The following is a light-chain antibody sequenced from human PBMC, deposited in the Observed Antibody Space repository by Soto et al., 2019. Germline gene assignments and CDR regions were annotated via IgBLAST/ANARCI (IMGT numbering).Light chain of an antibody. CDR3: QQYDSYWT. V-gene: IGKV1-5*01. CDR1: QSISRW. Sequence: DSQMTPVPAALFASVGERITNTCPASQSISRWVDWYQQKPGKAPKLLIYDASNLESGVPARFSGSGSGTEFTLTIRSLQPDDFATYYCQQYDSYWTFGQGTKVDIK. CDR2: DAS. J-gene: IGKJ1*01.